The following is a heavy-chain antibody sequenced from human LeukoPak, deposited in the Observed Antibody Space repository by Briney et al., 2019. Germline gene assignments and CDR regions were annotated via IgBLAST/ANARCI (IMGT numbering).Heavy chain of an antibody. CDR3: ARGGTQDIVVVPAARAFDY. J-gene: IGHJ4*02. CDR2: INHSGST. Sequence: SETLSLTCAVYGGSFSGYYWSWIRQPPGKGLEWIGEINHSGSTNYNPSLKSRVTISVDTSKNQFSLRLSSVTAADTAVYYCARGGTQDIVVVPAARAFDYWGQGTLVTVSS. CDR1: GGSFSGYY. D-gene: IGHD2-2*01. V-gene: IGHV4-34*01.